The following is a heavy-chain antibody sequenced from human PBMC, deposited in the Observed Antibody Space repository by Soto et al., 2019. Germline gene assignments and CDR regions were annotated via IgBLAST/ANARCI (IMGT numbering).Heavy chain of an antibody. D-gene: IGHD3-22*01. CDR2: IYYSGST. Sequence: SETLSLTCTVSGGSISSSSYYWGWIRQPPGKGLEWIGSIYYSGSTYYNPSLKSRVTISVDTSKNQFSLKLSSVTAADTAVYYCASGDSSGYYYARSPVDYWGQGTLVTVSS. V-gene: IGHV4-39*01. J-gene: IGHJ4*02. CDR1: GGSISSSSYY. CDR3: ASGDSSGYYYARSPVDY.